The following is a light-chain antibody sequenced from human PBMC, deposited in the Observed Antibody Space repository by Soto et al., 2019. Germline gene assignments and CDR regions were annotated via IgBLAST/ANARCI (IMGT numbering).Light chain of an antibody. V-gene: IGLV2-11*01. Sequence: QSVLTQPRSVSVSPGQAVTISCTGTSSDVGGYNYVSWYQQHPGKAPKLMIYDVSKRPSGVPDRFSGSKSGNTAPLTISGLQAEDEADYYCCSYAGSYTSLYVFGTGTKVTVL. J-gene: IGLJ1*01. CDR2: DVS. CDR3: CSYAGSYTSLYV. CDR1: SSDVGGYNY.